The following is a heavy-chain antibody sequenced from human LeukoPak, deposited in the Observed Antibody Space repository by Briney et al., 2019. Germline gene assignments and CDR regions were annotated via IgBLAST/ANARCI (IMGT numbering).Heavy chain of an antibody. D-gene: IGHD3-22*01. CDR2: IKSKTDGGTT. CDR3: TTAITMTHY. V-gene: IGHV3-15*01. CDR1: GFTFSTFS. Sequence: GGSLRLSCAASGFTFSTFSMSWVRQASGKGLEWVGRIKSKTDGGTTDYAAPVKGRFIISRDDSKNTLYLQMNSLKTEDTAVYYCTTAITMTHYWGQGTLVTVSS. J-gene: IGHJ4*02.